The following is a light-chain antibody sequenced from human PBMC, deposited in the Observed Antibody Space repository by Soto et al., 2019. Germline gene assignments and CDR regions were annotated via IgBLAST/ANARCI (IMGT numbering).Light chain of an antibody. V-gene: IGLV2-14*01. CDR2: EVS. Sequence: QPALTQPASVSGSPGQSVAISCTGTSSDVGAYNYISWYQQHPGKAPKLLLSEVSNRPSGVSDRFSGSKSGNTASLTISGLQAEDEADYYCSSLTTSFTYVFGTGTKVTVL. J-gene: IGLJ1*01. CDR1: SSDVGAYNY. CDR3: SSLTTSFTYV.